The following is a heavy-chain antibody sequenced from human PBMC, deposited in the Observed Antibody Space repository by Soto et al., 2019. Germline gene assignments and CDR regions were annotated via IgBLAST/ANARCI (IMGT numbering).Heavy chain of an antibody. Sequence: SETLSLTCTVSGGSVTSYYWNWIRQPPGKGLEWIGYIYYSGSTNYNPPLKSRVSLSVDTSKNQFSLKVYSVTAADTAVYYCARDRDGYNYFDYWGQGTLVTVSS. CDR2: IYYSGST. CDR1: GGSVTSYY. D-gene: IGHD5-12*01. J-gene: IGHJ4*02. V-gene: IGHV4-59*02. CDR3: ARDRDGYNYFDY.